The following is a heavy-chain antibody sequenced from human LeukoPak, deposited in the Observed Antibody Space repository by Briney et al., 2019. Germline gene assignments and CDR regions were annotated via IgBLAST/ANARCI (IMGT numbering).Heavy chain of an antibody. J-gene: IGHJ4*02. V-gene: IGHV4-39*01. CDR2: IYYSGST. CDR3: ARSVVTGYCFDY. D-gene: IGHD4-23*01. Sequence: SETLSLTCTVSGDSISSRSYFWGWIRQPPGKGLEWIGSIYYSGSTYYNPSLKSRVTISVDTSKNQFSLKLSSVTAADTAMYYCARSVVTGYCFDYWGQGTLVTVSS. CDR1: GDSISSRSYF.